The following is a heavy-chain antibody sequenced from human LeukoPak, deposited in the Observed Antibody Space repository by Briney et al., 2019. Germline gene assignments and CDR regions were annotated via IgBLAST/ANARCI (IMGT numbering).Heavy chain of an antibody. CDR3: VGVSTTIFGVVTRYVDY. J-gene: IGHJ4*02. V-gene: IGHV3-21*01. D-gene: IGHD3-3*01. Sequence: KTGGSLRLSCVTSGFTFSSYNMNWVRQAPGKGLEWVSSISSSSNYIYYGDSVKGRFTVSRDNAKNTLYLQMNSLRAEDTAVYYCVGVSTTIFGVVTRYVDYWGQGTLVTVSS. CDR2: ISSSSNYI. CDR1: GFTFSSYN.